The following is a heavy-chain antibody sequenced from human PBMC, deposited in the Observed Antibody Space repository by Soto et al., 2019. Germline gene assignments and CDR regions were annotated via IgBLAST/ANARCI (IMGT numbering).Heavy chain of an antibody. V-gene: IGHV3-23*01. CDR2: ISGSGGGNL. CDR1: GFTFGNYA. J-gene: IGHJ4*02. Sequence: PGGSLRLSCAGSGFTFGNYAMSWVRQAPGKGLEWVSGISGSGGGNLYYADSVKGRFTISRDNSKNTLYLQMNSLRAEDTAVYYCAKARHSSTWYNFDFWGQGT. D-gene: IGHD2-2*01. CDR3: AKARHSSTWYNFDF.